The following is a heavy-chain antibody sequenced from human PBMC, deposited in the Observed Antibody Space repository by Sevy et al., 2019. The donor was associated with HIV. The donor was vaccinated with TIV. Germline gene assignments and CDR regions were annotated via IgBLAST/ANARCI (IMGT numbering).Heavy chain of an antibody. CDR2: LPYDGSKE. J-gene: IGHJ3*02. CDR3: TKDMVTFGGIIANSPGGFDI. Sequence: GGSLRLSCAASGFRFSSYSMNWVRQAPGKGLERVAFLPYDGSKEDYAASVKGRFTISRDNSKNTLYLQMNSLRAEDTAVYYCTKDMVTFGGIIANSPGGFDIWGQGTMVTVSS. CDR1: GFRFSSYS. V-gene: IGHV3-30*02. D-gene: IGHD3-16*02.